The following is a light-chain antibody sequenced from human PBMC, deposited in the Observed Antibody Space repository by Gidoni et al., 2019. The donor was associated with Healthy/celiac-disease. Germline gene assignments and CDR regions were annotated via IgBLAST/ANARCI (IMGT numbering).Light chain of an antibody. CDR1: QSVSSY. CDR2: DAS. Sequence: EIVLTQSPATLSLSPGERATLSCRASQSVSSYLAWYQQKPGQAPRLLIYDASNRATVIPARCSGSGSVTDFTLTISRLEPEDFAFYYCQQRSNWPPLTFGGGTKVEIK. CDR3: QQRSNWPPLT. J-gene: IGKJ4*01. V-gene: IGKV3-11*01.